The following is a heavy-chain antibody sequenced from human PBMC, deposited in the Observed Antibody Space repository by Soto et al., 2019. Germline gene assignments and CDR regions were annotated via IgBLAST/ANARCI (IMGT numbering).Heavy chain of an antibody. CDR2: ISYGGGGT. Sequence: EVQLLESGGGLVQPGGSLRLSCAASGFALRSFAMSWFRQAPGKGLDWVSSISYGGGGTYYADSVKGRFTISSDNSKNAVYLQMNSLRADETAVYYCVKERADIVAVVGAYDFWCQGILVTFSS. CDR3: VKERADIVAVVGAYDF. CDR1: GFALRSFA. D-gene: IGHD2-15*01. J-gene: IGHJ4*02. V-gene: IGHV3-23*01.